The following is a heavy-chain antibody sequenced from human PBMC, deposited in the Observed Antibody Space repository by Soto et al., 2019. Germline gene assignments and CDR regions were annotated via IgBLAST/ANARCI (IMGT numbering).Heavy chain of an antibody. CDR3: ARVPWLWANQLAEYFQH. D-gene: IGHD6-19*01. V-gene: IGHV1-69*13. Sequence: GASVKVSCKASGGTFSSYAISWVRQAPGQGLEWMGGIIPIFGTANYAQKLQGRVTITADASTSTAYMELRSLRSDDTAVYYCARVPWLWANQLAEYFQHWGQGTLVTVSS. CDR1: GGTFSSYA. CDR2: IIPIFGTA. J-gene: IGHJ1*01.